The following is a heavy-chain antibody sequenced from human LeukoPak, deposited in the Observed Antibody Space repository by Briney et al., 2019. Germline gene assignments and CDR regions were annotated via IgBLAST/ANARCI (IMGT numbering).Heavy chain of an antibody. CDR1: GGSISSGGYY. CDR3: ARGYDNSDINWFDP. Sequence: PSQTLSLICTVSGGSISSGGYYWSWIRQHPGKGLEWIGYIYYSGSTYYNPSLKSRVTISVDTSKNQFSLKLSSVTAADTAVYYCARGYDNSDINWFDPWGQGTLVTVSS. J-gene: IGHJ5*02. V-gene: IGHV4-31*03. CDR2: IYYSGST. D-gene: IGHD3-22*01.